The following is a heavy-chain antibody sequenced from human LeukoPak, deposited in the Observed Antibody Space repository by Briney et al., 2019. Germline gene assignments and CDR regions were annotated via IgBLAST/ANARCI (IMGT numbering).Heavy chain of an antibody. CDR1: GFTFGSYA. V-gene: IGHV3-23*01. D-gene: IGHD1-26*01. J-gene: IGHJ4*02. Sequence: PGRSLRLSCAVSGFTFGSYAMSWVRPAPGKILEYVSAITGSGDSTYYAESVRGRFTISRDNSKNMLYVQMNSLRAEDTAVYYCAKEGRVGAADYWGQGTLVTVSS. CDR2: ITGSGDST. CDR3: AKEGRVGAADY.